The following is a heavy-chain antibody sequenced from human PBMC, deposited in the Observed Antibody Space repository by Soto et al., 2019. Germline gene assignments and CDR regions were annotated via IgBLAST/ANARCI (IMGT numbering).Heavy chain of an antibody. D-gene: IGHD6-19*01. CDR3: ARTFCGRAVAGIVHQGHWFDP. CDR2: IRSSSTTI. V-gene: IGHV3-48*02. J-gene: IGHJ5*02. Sequence: EVQLVESGGGLVQPGGSLRLSCAASGITFSSYSMNWVRQAPGKGLEWVSYIRSSSTTIYYGDSVKGRFTISRDKAKKALYLTMDRLRDEDAAVYYCARTFCGRAVAGIVHQGHWFDPWGQGTLVTVSS. CDR1: GITFSSYS.